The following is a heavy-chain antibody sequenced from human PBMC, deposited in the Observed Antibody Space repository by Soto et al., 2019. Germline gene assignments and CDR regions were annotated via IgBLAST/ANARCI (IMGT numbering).Heavy chain of an antibody. D-gene: IGHD4-17*01. CDR2: ISWNSGSI. Sequence: GGSLRLSCAASGFTFDDYVMHWVRQAPGKGLEWVSGISWNSGSIGYADSVKGRFTISRDNAKNSLYLQMNSLRAEDTALYYCAKAGGDYYYYMDVWGKGTTVTVSS. J-gene: IGHJ6*03. CDR1: GFTFDDYV. CDR3: AKAGGDYYYYMDV. V-gene: IGHV3-9*01.